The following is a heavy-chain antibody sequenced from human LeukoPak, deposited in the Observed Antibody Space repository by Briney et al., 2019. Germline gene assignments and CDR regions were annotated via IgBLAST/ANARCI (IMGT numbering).Heavy chain of an antibody. CDR3: ARTPAAHTVITTNWFDP. V-gene: IGHV3-11*01. D-gene: IGHD4-11*01. Sequence: GGSLRLSCAASGFTFSDYYMSWIRQAPGKGLEWVSYISSSGSTIYYADSVKGRFTISRDNAKNSLYLQMNSLRAEDTAVYYCARTPAAHTVITTNWFDPWGQGTLVTVSS. J-gene: IGHJ5*02. CDR1: GFTFSDYY. CDR2: ISSSGSTI.